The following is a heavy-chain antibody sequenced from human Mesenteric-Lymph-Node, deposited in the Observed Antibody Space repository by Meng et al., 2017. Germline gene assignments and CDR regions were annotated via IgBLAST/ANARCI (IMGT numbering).Heavy chain of an antibody. CDR2: ITSNGSTI. CDR3: ARGRDRTSSTSYYYCMDV. Sequence: GESLKISCVASGFTFTNYEMNWVRQAPGKGLEWVSYITSNGSTIYYTDSVKGRFTISRDNAKNTLYLQMSSLRAEDTAIYYCARGRDRTSSTSYYYCMDVWGQGTTVTVSS. D-gene: IGHD6-6*01. J-gene: IGHJ6*02. CDR1: GFTFTNYE. V-gene: IGHV3-48*03.